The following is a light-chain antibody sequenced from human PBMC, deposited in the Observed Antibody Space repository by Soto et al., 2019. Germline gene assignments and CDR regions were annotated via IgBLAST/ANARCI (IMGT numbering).Light chain of an antibody. Sequence: EIVMTQSPATLSVSPAERATLSCRASQSVRSNLAWYQQKPGQGPRLLIYDSSTRATGIPTRFSGSGSGTEFTLTISSLQSEDFAVYYCQQYHNWPRTFGRGTKVEIK. CDR3: QQYHNWPRT. V-gene: IGKV3-15*01. CDR2: DSS. J-gene: IGKJ1*01. CDR1: QSVRSN.